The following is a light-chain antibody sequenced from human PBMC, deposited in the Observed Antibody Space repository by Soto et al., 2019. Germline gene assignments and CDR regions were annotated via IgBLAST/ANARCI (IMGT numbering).Light chain of an antibody. Sequence: EIVMTQSPATLSLSPGERATLSCRASESVNSAYLAWYQHRPAQAPRLLIYGASSRATGVPDRFSGSGSGTEFTLTITRLEPADFALYYCQQYGYSPWTFGLGTKVEIK. V-gene: IGKV3-20*01. CDR2: GAS. CDR3: QQYGYSPWT. J-gene: IGKJ1*01. CDR1: ESVNSAY.